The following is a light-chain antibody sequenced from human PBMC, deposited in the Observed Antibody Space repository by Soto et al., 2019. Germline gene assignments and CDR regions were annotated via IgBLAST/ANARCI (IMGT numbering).Light chain of an antibody. CDR1: SSDVGSNNV. CDR3: AAWDDSLSGPV. Sequence: QSVLTQPASVSGSPGQSITISCTATSSDVGSNNVVSWYQQHPGKAPQLMIYDGNKRPSGVSNRFSGSKSGNTASLTISGRQADDEADYYCAAWDDSLSGPVFGGGTKLTVL. CDR2: DGN. V-gene: IGLV2-23*01. J-gene: IGLJ2*01.